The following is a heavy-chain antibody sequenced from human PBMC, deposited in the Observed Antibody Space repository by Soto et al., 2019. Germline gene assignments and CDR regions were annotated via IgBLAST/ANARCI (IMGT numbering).Heavy chain of an antibody. Sequence: PGESLKISCKGSGYSFTSYWISWVRQMPGKGLEWMGRIDPSDSYTNYSPSFQGHVTISADKSISTAYLQWSSLKASDTAMYYCAVSDGSVWGSYRAGMEDWGQEATVKASS. CDR1: GYSFTSYW. V-gene: IGHV5-10-1*01. J-gene: IGHJ6*01. CDR3: AVSDGSVWGSYRAGMED. CDR2: IDPSDSYT. D-gene: IGHD3-16*01.